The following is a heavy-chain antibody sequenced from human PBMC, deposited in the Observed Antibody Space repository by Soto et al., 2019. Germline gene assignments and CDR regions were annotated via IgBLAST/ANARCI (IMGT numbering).Heavy chain of an antibody. Sequence: LQTLSLTCVISGDSVSSSSAAWNWIRQSPSRGLEWLGRTYYRSRWYNDYAVSVRSRITVNADTSKNQFSLHLNSVTPEDTAVYYFSGTSSLQWYYMDVCDKATTVTVSS. J-gene: IGHJ6*03. D-gene: IGHD1-7*01. V-gene: IGHV6-1*01. CDR2: TYYRSRWYN. CDR1: GDSVSSSSAA. CDR3: SGTSSLQWYYMDV.